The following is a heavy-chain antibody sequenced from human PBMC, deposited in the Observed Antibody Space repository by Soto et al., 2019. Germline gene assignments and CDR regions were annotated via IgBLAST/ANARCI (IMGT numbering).Heavy chain of an antibody. CDR2: FHFSERT. V-gene: IGHV4-39*01. Sequence: PSETLSLTCTVSNGSISSGPYSWGWIRQPPGEGLEWIGTFHFSERTYYNPSLESRVTISVDTSKNQFSLKLSSVTAADTAVYYCATSNWFDPWGQGTLVTVSS. CDR1: NGSISSGPYS. J-gene: IGHJ5*02. CDR3: ATSNWFDP.